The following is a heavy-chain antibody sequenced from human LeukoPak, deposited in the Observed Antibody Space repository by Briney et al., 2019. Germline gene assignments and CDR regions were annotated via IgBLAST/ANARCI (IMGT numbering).Heavy chain of an antibody. CDR1: GFTFSSYA. D-gene: IGHD3-3*01. J-gene: IGHJ4*02. Sequence: GGSLRLSCAASGFTFSSYARSWVRQAPGKGLEWVSAISGSGGSTYYADSVKGRFTISRDNSKNTLYLQMNSLRAEDTAVYYCAKDKRFLEWLFPVWGQGTLVTVSS. CDR3: AKDKRFLEWLFPV. V-gene: IGHV3-23*01. CDR2: ISGSGGST.